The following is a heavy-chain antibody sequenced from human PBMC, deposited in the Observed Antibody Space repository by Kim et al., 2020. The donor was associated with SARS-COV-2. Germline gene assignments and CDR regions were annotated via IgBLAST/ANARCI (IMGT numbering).Heavy chain of an antibody. CDR3: AASSSTPNGYYAVDV. J-gene: IGHJ6*02. D-gene: IGHD2-2*01. Sequence: SVKVSCKASGVTFTSSAVQWVRQARGQSVEWMGWIVVGSGNTNYAQKFQERVTITRDMSRSTVYMELSSLRSEDRAVYYCAASSSTPNGYYAVDVWGQGTTVTVSS. CDR2: IVVGSGNT. CDR1: GVTFTSSA. V-gene: IGHV1-58*01.